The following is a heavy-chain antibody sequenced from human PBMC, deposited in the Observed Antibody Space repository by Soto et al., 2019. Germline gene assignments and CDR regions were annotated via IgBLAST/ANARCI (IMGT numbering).Heavy chain of an antibody. Sequence: SETLSLTCTVSGGSISSYYWSWIRQPPGKGLEWIGYIYYSGSTNYNPSLKSRVTISVDTSKNQFSLKLSSVTAADTAVYYCEPGGPSSYYYGMDVWGQGTTVTVSS. V-gene: IGHV4-59*01. J-gene: IGHJ6*02. CDR2: IYYSGST. CDR1: GGSISSYY. D-gene: IGHD2-2*01. CDR3: EPGGPSSYYYGMDV.